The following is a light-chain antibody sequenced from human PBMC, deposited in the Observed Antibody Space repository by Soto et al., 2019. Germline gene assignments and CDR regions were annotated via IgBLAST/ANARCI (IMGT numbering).Light chain of an antibody. J-gene: IGKJ1*01. CDR2: GAS. Sequence: EIVLTQSPGTLSLSPGERATLSCRASQSVSSSYLGWYQQKPGQAPRLLIYGASSRATGIPERFSGSGSGTDFTLTIARLEPEDFAVYYCQLYGNSPPRTFVQGTKVEIK. CDR3: QLYGNSPPRT. CDR1: QSVSSSY. V-gene: IGKV3-20*01.